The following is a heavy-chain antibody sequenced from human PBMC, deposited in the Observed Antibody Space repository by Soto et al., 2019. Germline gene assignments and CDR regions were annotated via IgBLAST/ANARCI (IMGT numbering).Heavy chain of an antibody. Sequence: QVQLQESGPGLVKPSQTLSLTCTVSGGSISSGGYYWSWIRQHPGKGLEWIGYIFYSGSTYYNPSLNSRVTISVDTSKNQFSLKLSSVTAADTAVYYCARVIVGNYGFWWYFDLWGRGPLVTVSS. D-gene: IGHD1-7*01. CDR2: IFYSGST. J-gene: IGHJ2*01. CDR3: ARVIVGNYGFWWYFDL. V-gene: IGHV4-31*03. CDR1: GGSISSGGYY.